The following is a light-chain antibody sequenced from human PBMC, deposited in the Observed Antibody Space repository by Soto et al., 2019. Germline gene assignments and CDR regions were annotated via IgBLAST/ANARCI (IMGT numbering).Light chain of an antibody. J-gene: IGKJ1*01. CDR2: GAS. V-gene: IGKV3D-7*01. Sequence: PGERVTLSCRASQCVSSSYLTWYQQKPGQAPRLLIYGASTSATGIPSRFSGSGSETDFTLTISSLQPEDFAVYYCQQDYNSWTFGQGTKVEIK. CDR3: QQDYNSWT. CDR1: QCVSSSY.